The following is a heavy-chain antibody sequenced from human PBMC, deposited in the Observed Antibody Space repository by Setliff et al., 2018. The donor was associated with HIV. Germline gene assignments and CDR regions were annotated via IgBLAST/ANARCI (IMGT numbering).Heavy chain of an antibody. J-gene: IGHJ6*02. V-gene: IGHV1-69*13. CDR3: ARAHALPGNYYYGMDV. Sequence: SVKVSCKASGGIFNTYGMNWVRQAPGQGLEWMGGIIPIARAPNYAQKFQDRVTITADESTTTVYMEVRSLRSEDTSVYYCARAHALPGNYYYGMDVWGQGTTVTVSS. CDR1: GGIFNTYG. CDR2: IIPIARAP.